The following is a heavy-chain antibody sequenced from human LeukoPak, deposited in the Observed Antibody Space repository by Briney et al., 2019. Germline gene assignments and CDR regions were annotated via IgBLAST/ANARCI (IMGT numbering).Heavy chain of an antibody. J-gene: IGHJ4*02. Sequence: SETLSLTCTVSGGSISSYYWSWIRQPPGKGLEWIGYIYYSGSTDYNPSLKSRATISLDRSKNQFSLTLTSVTAADTAMYYCARGTTYYYGSGTPLNFDYWGQGTLVTVSS. D-gene: IGHD3-10*01. CDR2: IYYSGST. CDR3: ARGTTYYYGSGTPLNFDY. CDR1: GGSISSYY. V-gene: IGHV4-59*12.